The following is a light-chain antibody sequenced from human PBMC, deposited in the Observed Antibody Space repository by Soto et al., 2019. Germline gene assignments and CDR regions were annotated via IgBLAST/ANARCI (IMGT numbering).Light chain of an antibody. J-gene: IGKJ2*01. CDR2: RAS. V-gene: IGKV1-5*03. CDR3: RQYNSYPYT. Sequence: DIQMTQSPSTLSASVGDRVTITCRASQSISSWLAWYQQKPGKAPKLLIYRASTLESGVPSRCSGSGSGTEFTLTISSLQANDFATYYCRQYNSYPYTFGQGTKLEIK. CDR1: QSISSW.